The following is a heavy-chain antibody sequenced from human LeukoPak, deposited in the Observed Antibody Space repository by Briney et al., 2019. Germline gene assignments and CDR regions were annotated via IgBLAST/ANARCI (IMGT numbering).Heavy chain of an antibody. V-gene: IGHV3-9*01. CDR2: ISWNSGSI. CDR1: GFTFDEHA. CDR3: VKGHCSSSSCFPNYYYYMDV. D-gene: IGHD2-15*01. J-gene: IGHJ6*03. Sequence: GGSLRLSCAGSGFTFDEHAMHWVRQAPGKGLEWGSGISWNSGSIAYADSVKGRFTISRDSAKNLLFLQMSSLRAGDTALYYCVKGHCSSSSCFPNYYYYMDVWGTGTTVTVSS.